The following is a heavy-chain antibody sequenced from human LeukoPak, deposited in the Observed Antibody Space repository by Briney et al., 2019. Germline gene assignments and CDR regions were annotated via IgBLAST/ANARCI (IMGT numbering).Heavy chain of an antibody. J-gene: IGHJ6*03. D-gene: IGHD5-18*01. CDR2: IIPIFGTA. V-gene: IGHV1-69*05. CDR3: ARSVVDTAMVTLDYYYYYMDV. Sequence: EASVTVSCKASGGTFSSYAISWVRQAPGQGLEWMGGIIPIFGTANYAQKFQGRVTITTDESTSTAYMELSSLRSEDTAVYYCARSVVDTAMVTLDYYYYYMDVWGKGTTVTVSS. CDR1: GGTFSSYA.